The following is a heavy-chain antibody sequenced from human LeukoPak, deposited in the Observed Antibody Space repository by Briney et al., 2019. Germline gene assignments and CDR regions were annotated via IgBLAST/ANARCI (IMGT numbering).Heavy chain of an antibody. D-gene: IGHD3-3*01. J-gene: IGHJ6*02. Sequence: LGTLCLSSTDSIDSITLYKWSWIPPPPEKCPKGTWHTYYSGSTNYNPSLKSRGTISVDPSKNQLSLKLSSVTAADTAVYYCARTFLTTWSDYLYGMDVWGQGTTVTVSS. CDR1: IDSITLYK. V-gene: IGHV4-59*01. CDR3: ARTFLTTWSDYLYGMDV. CDR2: TYYSGST.